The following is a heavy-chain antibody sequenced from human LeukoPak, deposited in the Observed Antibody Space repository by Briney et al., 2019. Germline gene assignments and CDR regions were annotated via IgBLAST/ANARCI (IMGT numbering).Heavy chain of an antibody. V-gene: IGHV3-23*01. CDR3: VRDPNWGSGN. D-gene: IGHD7-27*01. CDR1: GFTFSNYA. J-gene: IGHJ4*02. CDR2: ISIPGTTT. Sequence: PGGSLRLFCAASGFTFSNYAMIWVRRAPGKGLEWVSIISIPGTTTYYADSVKGRFTISKDNSKNTLYLQMNSLRAEDTAVYYCVRDPNWGSGNWGQGTLVTVSS.